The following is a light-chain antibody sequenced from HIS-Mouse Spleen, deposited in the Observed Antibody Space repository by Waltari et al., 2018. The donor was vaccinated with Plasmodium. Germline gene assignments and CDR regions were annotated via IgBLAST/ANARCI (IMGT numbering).Light chain of an antibody. CDR1: SSNLGAGYD. Sequence: QSVLTQPPSVSGAPGQRVTISFTGSSSNLGAGYDVHWYQPLPGTAPKLLIYGNSNRPSGVPDRFSGSKSGTSASLAITGLQAEDEADYYCQSYDSSLSGVFGGGTKLTVL. J-gene: IGLJ3*02. CDR3: QSYDSSLSGV. CDR2: GNS. V-gene: IGLV1-40*01.